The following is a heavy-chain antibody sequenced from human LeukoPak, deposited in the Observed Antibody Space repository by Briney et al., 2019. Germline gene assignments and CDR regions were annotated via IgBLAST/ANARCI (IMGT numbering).Heavy chain of an antibody. CDR2: ISSSGSTI. CDR1: GFTFSDYY. D-gene: IGHD6-19*01. J-gene: IGHJ4*02. Sequence: GGSLRLSCAASGFTFSDYYMSWIRQAPGKGLEWVSYISSSGSTIYYADSVKGRFTISRDNAKNSLYLQMNSLRAEDTAVYYCARDLYSSDWYSDYWGQGTLVTVSS. CDR3: ARDLYSSDWYSDY. V-gene: IGHV3-11*04.